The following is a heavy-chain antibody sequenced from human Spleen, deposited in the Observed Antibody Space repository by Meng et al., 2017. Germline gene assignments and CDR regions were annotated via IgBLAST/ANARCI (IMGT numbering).Heavy chain of an antibody. V-gene: IGHV1-2*02. CDR1: GYTFTGYY. CDR2: INPNSGGT. Sequence: ASVKVSCQASGYTFTGYYMHWVRQAPGQGLEWMGWINPNSGGTNYAQKFQGRVTMNRNTSISTAYMELSRLRSDDTAVYYCARAATRANDYWGQGTLVTVSS. J-gene: IGHJ4*02. CDR3: ARAATRANDY.